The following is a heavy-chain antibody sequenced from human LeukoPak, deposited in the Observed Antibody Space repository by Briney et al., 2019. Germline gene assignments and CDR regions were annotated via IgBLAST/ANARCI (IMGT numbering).Heavy chain of an antibody. Sequence: ASVKVSCKASGYTFTGYYMHWVRQAPGQGLEWMGWINPNSGGTNYAQKFQGRVTMTRDTSISTAYMELSRLRSDDTAVYYCARDLEIWNYGDRDADPPSFDYWGQGTLVTVSS. D-gene: IGHD4-17*01. V-gene: IGHV1-2*02. J-gene: IGHJ4*02. CDR2: INPNSGGT. CDR1: GYTFTGYY. CDR3: ARDLEIWNYGDRDADPPSFDY.